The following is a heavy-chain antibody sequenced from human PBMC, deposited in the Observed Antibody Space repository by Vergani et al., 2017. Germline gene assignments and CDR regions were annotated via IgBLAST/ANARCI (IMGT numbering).Heavy chain of an antibody. CDR3: ARFYGSGRFFDY. V-gene: IGHV4-4*03. J-gene: IGHJ4*02. D-gene: IGHD3-10*01. CDR1: GGSISSSNW. Sequence: QVQLQESGPGLVKPPGTLSLTCAVSGGSISSSNWWSWVRQPPGKGLEWIGEINHSGGTNYNPSLKTRVTISVDKSKTQFSLRLSSVTAADTAVYYCARFYGSGRFFDYWGQGTLVTVSS. CDR2: INHSGGT.